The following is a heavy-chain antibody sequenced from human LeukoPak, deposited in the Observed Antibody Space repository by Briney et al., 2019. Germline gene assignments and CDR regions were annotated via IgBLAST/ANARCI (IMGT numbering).Heavy chain of an antibody. CDR2: ISDSGRT. CDR3: ARGGDSSRYFDY. Sequence: SETLSLTCTVTGDSIRGEFWSWIRQSPGAGLQWNAWISDSGRTAFNPSLRSRVTISIDTSKDQFSLTMTSMTTADTAVYYCARGGDSSRYFDYWGQGTLVTVSS. CDR1: GDSIRGEF. V-gene: IGHV4-59*03. D-gene: IGHD3-16*01. J-gene: IGHJ4*02.